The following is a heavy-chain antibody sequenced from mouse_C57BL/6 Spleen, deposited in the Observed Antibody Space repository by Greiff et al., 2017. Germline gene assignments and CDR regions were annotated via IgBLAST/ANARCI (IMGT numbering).Heavy chain of an antibody. CDR3: ARDAYTTVVGAMDY. CDR1: GFTFSDFY. V-gene: IGHV7-1*01. Sequence: EVMLVESGGGLVQSGRSLRLSCATSGFTFSDFYMEWVRQAPGKGLEWIAASRNKANDYTTEYSASVKGRFIVSRDTSQSIRYLQMNALRAEDTAIYYCARDAYTTVVGAMDYWGQGTSVTVSS. D-gene: IGHD1-1*01. J-gene: IGHJ4*01. CDR2: SRNKANDYTT.